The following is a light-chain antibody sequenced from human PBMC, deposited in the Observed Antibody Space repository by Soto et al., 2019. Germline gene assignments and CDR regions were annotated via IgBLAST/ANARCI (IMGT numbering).Light chain of an antibody. V-gene: IGLV1-44*01. Sequence: QSVLTQPPSASGTPGQTVTISCSGSDSNIGSNTVNWYQQVPGTAPKLLIYSNSQRPSGVPDRFSGSKSGTSASLAISGLQSEDEGDYYCAAWDDSLNGRAVFGGGTKVTVL. CDR3: AAWDDSLNGRAV. CDR1: DSNIGSNT. J-gene: IGLJ3*02. CDR2: SNS.